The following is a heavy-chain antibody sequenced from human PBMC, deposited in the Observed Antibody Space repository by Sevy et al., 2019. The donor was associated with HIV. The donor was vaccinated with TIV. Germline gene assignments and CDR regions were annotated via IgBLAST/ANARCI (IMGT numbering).Heavy chain of an antibody. D-gene: IGHD2-15*01. CDR2: IIPIFGTA. Sequence: ASVKVSCKASGGTFSSYAISWVRQAPGQGLEWMGRIIPIFGTANYAQKFQGRVTITADESTSTAYMELSSLRSEDTAVYYCARDRGGYCSGGSCHYYYYMDVWGKGTTVTVSS. CDR1: GGTFSSYA. V-gene: IGHV1-69*13. CDR3: ARDRGGYCSGGSCHYYYYMDV. J-gene: IGHJ6*03.